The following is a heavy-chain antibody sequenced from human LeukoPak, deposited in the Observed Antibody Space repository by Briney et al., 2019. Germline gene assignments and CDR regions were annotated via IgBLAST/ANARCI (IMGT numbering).Heavy chain of an antibody. V-gene: IGHV5-51*01. CDR1: GYSFPSYW. D-gene: IGHD1-7*01. CDR2: IYPGDSDT. Sequence: GESLKISCKGFGYSFPSYWIGWVRQMPGQGLEWMGIIYPGDSDTTYSPSFQGQVTISADKSISTAYLQWSSLKASDTAMYYCARRNNWNYQIDYWGQGTLVTVSS. CDR3: ARRNNWNYQIDY. J-gene: IGHJ4*02.